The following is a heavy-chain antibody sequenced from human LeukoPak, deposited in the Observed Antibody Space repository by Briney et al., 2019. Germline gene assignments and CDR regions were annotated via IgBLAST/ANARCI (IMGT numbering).Heavy chain of an antibody. CDR3: ARLSSLDYVGSY. CDR2: MNHDGSEK. J-gene: IGHJ4*02. CDR1: EFRFSDYW. Sequence: SGGSLRLSCAASEFRFSDYWMSWVRQAPGKGLEWVANMNHDGSEKYYEESVEGRFTISRDNAKNSLFLQMNNLRVEDTAVYYCARLSSLDYVGSYWGQGTLVTVSS. V-gene: IGHV3-7*01. D-gene: IGHD3-16*01.